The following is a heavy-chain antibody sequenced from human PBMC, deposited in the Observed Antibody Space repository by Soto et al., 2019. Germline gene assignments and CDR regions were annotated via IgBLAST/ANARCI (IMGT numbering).Heavy chain of an antibody. V-gene: IGHV4-30-4*01. D-gene: IGHD3-22*01. CDR2: IYYSGST. CDR1: GGSISSGDYY. CDR3: ARDWFYDSSGYYP. J-gene: IGHJ5*02. Sequence: SETLSLTCAVSGGSISSGDYYWSWIRQPPGKGLELIAYIYYSGSTYYNPSLKSRVTIAVDTSKNQFSLKLSSVTAADTAVYYCARDWFYDSSGYYPWGQGTLVTVSS.